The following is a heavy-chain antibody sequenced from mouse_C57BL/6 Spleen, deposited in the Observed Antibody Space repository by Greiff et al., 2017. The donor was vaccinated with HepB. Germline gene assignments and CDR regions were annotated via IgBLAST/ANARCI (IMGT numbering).Heavy chain of an antibody. J-gene: IGHJ2*01. CDR2: IRNKANGYTT. D-gene: IGHD1-1*01. CDR1: GFTFTDYY. V-gene: IGHV7-3*01. Sequence: EVHLVESGGGLVQPGGSLSLSCAASGFTFTDYYMSWVRQPPGKALEWLGFIRNKANGYTTEYSASVKGRFTISRDNSQSIRYLQMNALRAEDSATYYCARYRELRYFDYWGQGTTLTVSS. CDR3: ARYRELRYFDY.